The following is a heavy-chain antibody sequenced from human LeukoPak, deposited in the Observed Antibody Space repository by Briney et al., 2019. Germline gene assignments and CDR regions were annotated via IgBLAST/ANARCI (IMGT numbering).Heavy chain of an antibody. CDR2: ITSSSGAI. Sequence: PGGSLRLSCAASGFTFSSYSMNCVRQAPGKGLEWISYITSSSGAIYYADSVKGRFTISRDNAKNSLYLQMNGLRAEDTAVYYCTRVEYGDYPGDYWGQGTLVTVSS. CDR3: TRVEYGDYPGDY. D-gene: IGHD4-17*01. J-gene: IGHJ4*02. CDR1: GFTFSSYS. V-gene: IGHV3-48*01.